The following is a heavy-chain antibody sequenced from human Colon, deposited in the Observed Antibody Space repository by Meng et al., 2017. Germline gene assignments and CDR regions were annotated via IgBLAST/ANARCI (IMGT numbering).Heavy chain of an antibody. CDR1: GTSISRSNW. Sequence: QGQPQEAGPGLVKPSGTLSLTCAVSGTSISRSNWWTWVRQAPGKGLEWIGEIYHIGSTNYNPSLKSRVTILVDESKNEFSLKLTSVTAADTAVYYCARENDSGNSYDHWGRGTLVTVSS. J-gene: IGHJ4*02. D-gene: IGHD3-10*01. CDR3: ARENDSGNSYDH. CDR2: IYHIGST. V-gene: IGHV4-4*02.